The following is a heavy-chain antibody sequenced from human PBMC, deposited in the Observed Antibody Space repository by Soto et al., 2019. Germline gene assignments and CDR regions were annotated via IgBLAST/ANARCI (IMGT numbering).Heavy chain of an antibody. J-gene: IGHJ4*02. CDR2: INPHSGCT. Sequence: QVQLVQSGAEVKKPGASVKVSCKASGYTFTGQYMHWVRQAPGQGLEWMGWINPHSGCTHYAQKLQGVVTMTRNTSISTAYMELSRLRSDDTAVYYCARGNADYAPRDYFDYWGQGTLVTVSS. D-gene: IGHD4-17*01. V-gene: IGHV1-2*02. CDR1: GYTFTGQY. CDR3: ARGNADYAPRDYFDY.